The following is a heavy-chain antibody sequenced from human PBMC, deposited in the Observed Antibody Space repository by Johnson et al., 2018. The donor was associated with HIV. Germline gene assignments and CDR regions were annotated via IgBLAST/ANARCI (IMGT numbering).Heavy chain of an antibody. CDR3: ARAGEAAGLDS. CDR1: GLPLSSYA. Sequence: QVLLVESGGGVVQPGGSLRLSCVASGLPLSSYAMHWVRQAPGKGLEWVAFIRYDGSNKYYAESVKGRFTISRDNSKNTLFLQMSSLRDEDTAVYYCARAGEAAGLDSWGQGTMVTVSS. J-gene: IGHJ3*02. CDR2: IRYDGSNK. D-gene: IGHD6-25*01. V-gene: IGHV3-30*02.